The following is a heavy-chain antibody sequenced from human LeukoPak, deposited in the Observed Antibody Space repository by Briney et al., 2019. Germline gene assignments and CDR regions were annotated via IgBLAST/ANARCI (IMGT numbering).Heavy chain of an antibody. V-gene: IGHV4-39*01. CDR1: GGSISSSNYY. CDR3: ARRYYYDSSGYQFDY. Sequence: PSETLSLTCTVSGGSISSSNYYWGWIRQPPGKGLEWVGSIYYSGSTYYNPSLKSRVTISVDTSKNQFSLKLSSVTAADTAVYYCARRYYYDSSGYQFDYWGQGTLVTVSS. CDR2: IYYSGST. J-gene: IGHJ4*02. D-gene: IGHD3-22*01.